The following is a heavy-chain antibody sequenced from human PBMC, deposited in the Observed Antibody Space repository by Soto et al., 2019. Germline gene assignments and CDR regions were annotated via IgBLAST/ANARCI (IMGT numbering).Heavy chain of an antibody. CDR1: GGSISSYY. Sequence: SETLSLTCTVSGGSISSYYWSWIRQPPGKGLEWIGYIYYSGSTDYNPSLKSRVTISVDTSKKQFSLKLSSVTAADTAVYYCARLRDCSSPSCYWVDYWGQGTLVTVSS. V-gene: IGHV4-59*08. J-gene: IGHJ4*02. CDR2: IYYSGST. CDR3: ARLRDCSSPSCYWVDY. D-gene: IGHD2-2*01.